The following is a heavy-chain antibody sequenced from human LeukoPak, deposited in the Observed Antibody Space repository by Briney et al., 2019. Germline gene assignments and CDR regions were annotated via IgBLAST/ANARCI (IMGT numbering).Heavy chain of an antibody. D-gene: IGHD6-25*01. CDR1: GFTFSSYS. J-gene: IGHJ3*02. CDR2: ISGSGDNR. CDR3: ARDHAALDAFDI. Sequence: GGSLRLSCAASGFTFSSYSMSWVRLAPGKGLEWVSGISGSGDNRYYADSVKGRFTISRDNSKNTLYLQMNSLRAEDTAVYYCARDHAALDAFDIWGQGTMVTVSS. V-gene: IGHV3-23*01.